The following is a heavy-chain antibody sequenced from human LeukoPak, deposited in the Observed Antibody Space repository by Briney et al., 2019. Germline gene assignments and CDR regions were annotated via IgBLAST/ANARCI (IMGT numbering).Heavy chain of an antibody. CDR3: ARFVYDSSGWSYYFDY. D-gene: IGHD6-19*01. CDR2: IYYSGST. CDR1: GGSISSSSYY. Sequence: KPSETLSLTCTVSGGSISSSSYYWGWIRQPSGKGLEWIGIIYYSGSTYYNLSLKSRVTISVDTSKNQFSLKLSPVTAADTAVYYCARFVYDSSGWSYYFDYWGQGTLVTVSS. J-gene: IGHJ4*02. V-gene: IGHV4-39*01.